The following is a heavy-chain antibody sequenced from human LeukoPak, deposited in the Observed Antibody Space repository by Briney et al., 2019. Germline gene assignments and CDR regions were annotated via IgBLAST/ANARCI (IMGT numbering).Heavy chain of an antibody. V-gene: IGHV3-9*01. CDR3: TREISGGYFNWFDP. J-gene: IGHJ5*02. Sequence: GGSLRLSCAASGFRLGDYAMHWVRQAPGKGLEWVSGITWNSEDISYAESVKGRFTISRDNAKNSLHLQMNSLTSDDTALYYCTREISGGYFNWFDPWGQGTLVFVSS. CDR1: GFRLGDYA. CDR2: ITWNSEDI. D-gene: IGHD2-15*01.